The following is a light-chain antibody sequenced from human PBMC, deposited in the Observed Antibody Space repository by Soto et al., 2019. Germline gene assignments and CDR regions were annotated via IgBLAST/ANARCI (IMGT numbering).Light chain of an antibody. CDR1: LGISND. CDR2: AAS. Sequence: AIQLTQSPSSLSASIGDRVTITCRASLGISNDLGWYQEKPGEAPRLLVYAASTLQSGVPSRFSGSGSGTEFTLTISSLQLEDFGTYYCLQDYNYPLTFGGGTRLEI. J-gene: IGKJ4*01. CDR3: LQDYNYPLT. V-gene: IGKV1-6*02.